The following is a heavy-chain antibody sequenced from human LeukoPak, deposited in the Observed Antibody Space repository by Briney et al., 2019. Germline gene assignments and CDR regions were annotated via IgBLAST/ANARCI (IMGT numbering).Heavy chain of an antibody. Sequence: KPSETLSLTCTVSGGSISSSSYYWGWIRQPPGKGLEWIGSIYYSGSTYYNPSLKSRVTISVDTSKNQFSLKLSSVTAADTAVYYCARTKGQQHPSGFDYWGQGTLVTVSS. V-gene: IGHV4-39*01. J-gene: IGHJ4*02. CDR3: ARTKGQQHPSGFDY. D-gene: IGHD6-13*01. CDR2: IYYSGST. CDR1: GGSISSSSYY.